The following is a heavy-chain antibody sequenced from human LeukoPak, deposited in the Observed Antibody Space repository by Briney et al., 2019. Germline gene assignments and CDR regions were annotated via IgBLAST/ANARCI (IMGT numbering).Heavy chain of an antibody. CDR1: GGSSSSYY. CDR2: IYYSGST. J-gene: IGHJ4*02. Sequence: SETLSLTCTVSGGSSSSYYWSWIRQPPGKGLEWIGYIYYSGSTNYNPSLKSRVTISVDTSKNQFSLKLSSVTAADTAVYYCARYYDSSGYYANFDYWGQGILVTVSS. V-gene: IGHV4-59*01. CDR3: ARYYDSSGYYANFDY. D-gene: IGHD3-22*01.